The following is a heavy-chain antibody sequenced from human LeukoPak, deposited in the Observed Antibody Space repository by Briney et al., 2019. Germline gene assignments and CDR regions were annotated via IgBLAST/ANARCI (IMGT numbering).Heavy chain of an antibody. D-gene: IGHD2-8*01. J-gene: IGHJ4*02. CDR1: GGTFNSFA. Sequence: SVKVSCKASGGTFNSFALSWVRQAPGQGLEWMGGIIPIFGTANYAQKFQGRVTITADESTSTAYMELSSLRSEDTAVYYCARGGYCTNGVCYLTFDYWGQGTLVTVSS. CDR3: ARGGYCTNGVCYLTFDY. V-gene: IGHV1-69*01. CDR2: IIPIFGTA.